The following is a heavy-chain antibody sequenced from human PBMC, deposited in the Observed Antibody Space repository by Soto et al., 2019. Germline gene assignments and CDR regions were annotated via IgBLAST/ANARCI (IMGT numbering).Heavy chain of an antibody. Sequence: EVQLLESGGGLVQSGGSLRLSCAASGFTFRTYAMSWVRQAPGKGLEWVSATSGSGGSTYYADSVKGRFTISRDNSKNTLYLQMNSLRAEDTTVYYCAKGLNGFLSSYSEHLGQGTLVIVSS. V-gene: IGHV3-23*01. CDR2: TSGSGGST. CDR1: GFTFRTYA. D-gene: IGHD3-3*01. J-gene: IGHJ4*02. CDR3: AKGLNGFLSSYSEH.